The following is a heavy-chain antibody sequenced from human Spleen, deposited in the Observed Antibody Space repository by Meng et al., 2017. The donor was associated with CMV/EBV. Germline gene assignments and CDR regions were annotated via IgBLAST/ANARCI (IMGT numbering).Heavy chain of an antibody. CDR1: GFTFGSYT. J-gene: IGHJ3*02. Sequence: GESLKISCAASGFTFGSYTMNWVRQAPGKGLEWVSSISSSSYIYFADSFKGRFTISRDNAKYSLYLQMNSLRPEDTAVYYCARSLRTDYYDTSGYQDAFDIWGQGTMVTVSS. CDR3: ARSLRTDYYDTSGYQDAFDI. V-gene: IGHV3-21*01. CDR2: ISSSSYI. D-gene: IGHD3-22*01.